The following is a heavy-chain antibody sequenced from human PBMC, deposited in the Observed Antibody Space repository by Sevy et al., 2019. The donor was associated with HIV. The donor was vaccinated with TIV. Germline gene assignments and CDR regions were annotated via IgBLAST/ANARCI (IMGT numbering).Heavy chain of an antibody. Sequence: GGSLRLSCAASGFSFRTYTMNWVRQAPGKGLEWVSSISYSSNYIYYTDSVKGRFTISRDNATNSLYLQMNNLRAEDTAVYYCARPYGSGSWEAFDIWGQGTMVTVSS. CDR2: ISYSSNYI. V-gene: IGHV3-21*01. J-gene: IGHJ3*02. CDR3: ARPYGSGSWEAFDI. D-gene: IGHD3-10*01. CDR1: GFSFRTYT.